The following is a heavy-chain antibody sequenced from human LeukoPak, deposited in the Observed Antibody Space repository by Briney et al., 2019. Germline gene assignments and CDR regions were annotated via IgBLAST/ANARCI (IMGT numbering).Heavy chain of an antibody. Sequence: GGSLRLSCVVSGFSVSNNYIIWVRQAPGNGLERVSVIYGDGRTSHSASVRGRFTISRDNSKNIVSLQTNNLRAEDTAVYYCARGRGLGVVSPCFDYWGQGTLVTVSS. CDR3: ARGRGLGVVSPCFDY. CDR1: GFSVSNNY. D-gene: IGHD3-3*01. CDR2: IYGDGRT. V-gene: IGHV3-53*01. J-gene: IGHJ4*02.